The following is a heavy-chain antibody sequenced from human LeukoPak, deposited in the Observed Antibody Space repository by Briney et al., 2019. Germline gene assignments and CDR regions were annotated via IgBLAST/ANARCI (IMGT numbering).Heavy chain of an antibody. D-gene: IGHD4-11*01. CDR2: ISSSGGST. CDR3: ARERVTTTTFDY. J-gene: IGHJ4*02. V-gene: IGHV3-23*01. Sequence: GGSLRLSCAASGFTFSSYPMSWVRQAPGKGLGWVSLISSSGGSTYYADSVRGRFTISRDKAKSTLYLQTDSLRAEDTALYYCARERVTTTTFDYWGQGTLVTVSS. CDR1: GFTFSSYP.